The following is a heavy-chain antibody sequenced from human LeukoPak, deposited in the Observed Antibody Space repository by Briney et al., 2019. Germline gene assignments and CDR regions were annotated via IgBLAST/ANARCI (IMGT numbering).Heavy chain of an antibody. CDR2: ISSRGTYT. D-gene: IGHD2-8*01. CDR3: ATAGVSRAPDH. V-gene: IGHV3-11*05. Sequence: GSLILSCAASGFTFSDYYMNWIRQAPGKGLEWISYISSRGTYTKYADSMKGRFIISRDNAKNSVYLEMNSLRAEDTAVYYCATAGVSRAPDHWGQGTLVTVSS. CDR1: GFTFSDYY. J-gene: IGHJ4*02.